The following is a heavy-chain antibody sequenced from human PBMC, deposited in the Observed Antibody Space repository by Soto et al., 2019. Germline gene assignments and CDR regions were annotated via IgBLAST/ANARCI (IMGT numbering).Heavy chain of an antibody. Sequence: GGSLRLSCAASGFTFSHYDIHWVRQAPGKGLEWAAVISYDGTNKYYAQSVKGRFTISRDNSKNTVSLQMNSLRLDDTAVYYCARGITGGLDPWGQGTLVTVSS. J-gene: IGHJ5*02. CDR3: ARGITGGLDP. D-gene: IGHD3-10*01. CDR1: GFTFSHYD. V-gene: IGHV3-30-3*01. CDR2: ISYDGTNK.